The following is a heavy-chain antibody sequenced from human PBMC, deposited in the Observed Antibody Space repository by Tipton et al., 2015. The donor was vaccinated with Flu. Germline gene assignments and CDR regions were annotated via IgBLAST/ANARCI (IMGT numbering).Heavy chain of an antibody. Sequence: TLSLTCTVSGGSISNFYWTWIRQPAGKGLEWIGRIYTTGSTNYNPSLKSRVTMSLDTSKKQFSLKLTSVTAADTAIYYCAREEQDWGSAWFDPWGQGTLVTVSS. CDR1: GGSISNFY. CDR2: IYTTGST. J-gene: IGHJ5*02. CDR3: AREEQDWGSAWFDP. D-gene: IGHD7-27*01. V-gene: IGHV4-4*07.